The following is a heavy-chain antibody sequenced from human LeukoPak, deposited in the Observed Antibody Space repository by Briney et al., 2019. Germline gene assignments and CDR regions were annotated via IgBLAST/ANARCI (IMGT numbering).Heavy chain of an antibody. J-gene: IGHJ6*04. CDR1: GYTLTELS. V-gene: IGHV1-24*01. D-gene: IGHD3-9*01. Sequence: ASVKVSCKVSGYTLTELSMHWVGQAPGKGGEGMGGFDPEDGETIYAQKFQGRVTMTEDTSTDTAYMELSSLRSEDTAVYYCATGYDILTGSRYGMDVWGKGTTVTVSS. CDR2: FDPEDGET. CDR3: ATGYDILTGSRYGMDV.